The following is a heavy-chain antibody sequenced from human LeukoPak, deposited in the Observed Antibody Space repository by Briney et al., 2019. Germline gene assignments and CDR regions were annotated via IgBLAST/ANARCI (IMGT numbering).Heavy chain of an antibody. Sequence: GGSLRLSCAASGFTFSSYEMNWVRQAPGKGREWVSYISSSGSTIYYADSVKGRFTISRDNAKNSLYLQMNSLRAEDSAVYYCARDQAGRHSDYWGQGTLVTVSS. D-gene: IGHD6-13*01. CDR2: ISSSGSTI. V-gene: IGHV3-48*03. J-gene: IGHJ4*02. CDR3: ARDQAGRHSDY. CDR1: GFTFSSYE.